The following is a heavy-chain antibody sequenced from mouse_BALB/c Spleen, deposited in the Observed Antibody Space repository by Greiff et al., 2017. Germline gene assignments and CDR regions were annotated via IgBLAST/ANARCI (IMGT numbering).Heavy chain of an antibody. J-gene: IGHJ3*01. V-gene: IGHV5-4*02. CDR2: ISDGGSYT. CDR3: ARGYDYDWFAY. Sequence: EVQRVESGGGLVKPGGSLKLSCAASGFTFSDYYMYWVRQTPEKRLEWVATISDGGSYTYYPDSVKGRFTISRDNAKNNLYLQMSSLKSEDTAMYYCARGYDYDWFAYWGQGTLVTVSA. D-gene: IGHD2-4*01. CDR1: GFTFSDYY.